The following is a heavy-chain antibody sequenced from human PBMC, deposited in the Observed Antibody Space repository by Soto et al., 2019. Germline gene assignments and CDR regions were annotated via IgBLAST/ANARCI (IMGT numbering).Heavy chain of an antibody. CDR3: ASQYYYDSSGYYLGSNWFDP. V-gene: IGHV4-39*01. CDR1: GGSISSSSYY. CDR2: IYYSGST. Sequence: SETLSLTCTVSGGSISSSSYYWGWIRQPPGKGLEWIGSIYYSGSTYYNPSLKSRVTISVDTSKNQFSLKLSSVTAADTAVYYCASQYYYDSSGYYLGSNWFDPWGQGTLVT. J-gene: IGHJ5*02. D-gene: IGHD3-22*01.